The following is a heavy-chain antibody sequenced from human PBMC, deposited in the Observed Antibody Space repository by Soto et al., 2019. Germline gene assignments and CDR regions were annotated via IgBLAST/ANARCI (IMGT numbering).Heavy chain of an antibody. Sequence: EVQLLESGGGSVQPGGSLRLSCAASGFTFSSYAMSWVRLPPGKGLGWVSVISVGGGTKYYADSVKGRFSISRDDSKNTVYLQMNSLRAEDTAIYYCAADVVPAAMGGFDSWGQGTLVTASS. CDR3: AADVVPAAMGGFDS. V-gene: IGHV3-23*01. J-gene: IGHJ4*02. CDR1: GFTFSSYA. D-gene: IGHD2-2*01. CDR2: ISVGGGTK.